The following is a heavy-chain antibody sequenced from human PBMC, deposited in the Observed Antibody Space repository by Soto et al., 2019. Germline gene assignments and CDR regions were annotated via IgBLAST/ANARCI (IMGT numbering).Heavy chain of an antibody. CDR1: GFIFSNYA. V-gene: IGHV3-23*01. CDR2: IDSSGDGT. CDR3: AKVKYSSGSGTFDF. J-gene: IGHJ4*02. D-gene: IGHD6-19*01. Sequence: GGSLRLSCAASGFIFSNYAMNWVRQAPGKGLEWVSAIDSSGDGTYYADSVKGRFTISRDNSKSTLYLQMNSLRADDTAVYYCAKVKYSSGSGTFDFWGQGTLVTVSS.